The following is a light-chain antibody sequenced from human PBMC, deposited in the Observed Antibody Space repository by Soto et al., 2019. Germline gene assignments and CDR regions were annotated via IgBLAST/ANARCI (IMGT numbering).Light chain of an antibody. V-gene: IGKV3D-20*01. CDR2: DAS. CDR1: QSVNSNY. J-gene: IGKJ4*01. Sequence: ETVLTQSPATLSLSPGERATLSCGASQSVNSNYLAWYQRKPGLAPRLLIYDASSRATGIPDRFSGRGSGTDVTLTISRLEPEDFAGYYCQQYGNSPLTFGGGTKVEIK. CDR3: QQYGNSPLT.